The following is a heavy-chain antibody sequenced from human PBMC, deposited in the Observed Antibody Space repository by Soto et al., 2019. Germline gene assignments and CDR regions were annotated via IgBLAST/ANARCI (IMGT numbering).Heavy chain of an antibody. V-gene: IGHV1-69*13. CDR3: ASRPKTYSSSWYYFDY. Sequence: SVKVSCKASGGTFSSYAISWVRQAPGQGLEWMGGIIPIFGTANYAQKFQGRVTITADESTSTAYMELSSLRSEDTAVYYCASRPKTYSSSWYYFDYWGQGTLVTVSS. D-gene: IGHD6-13*01. CDR1: GGTFSSYA. J-gene: IGHJ4*02. CDR2: IIPIFGTA.